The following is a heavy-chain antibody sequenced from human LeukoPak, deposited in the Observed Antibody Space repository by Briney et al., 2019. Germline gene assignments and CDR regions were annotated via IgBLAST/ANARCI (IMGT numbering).Heavy chain of an antibody. CDR1: GGSISSSSYY. CDR3: ARGPFRVSPMDV. V-gene: IGHV4-39*07. Sequence: SETLSLTCTVSGGSISSSSYYWGWIRQPPGKGLEWIGSISYSGSTYYNPSLKSRVTISVDTSKNQFSLKLNSVTAADTAVYYCARGPFRVSPMDVWGKGTTVTVSS. D-gene: IGHD6-13*01. J-gene: IGHJ6*04. CDR2: ISYSGST.